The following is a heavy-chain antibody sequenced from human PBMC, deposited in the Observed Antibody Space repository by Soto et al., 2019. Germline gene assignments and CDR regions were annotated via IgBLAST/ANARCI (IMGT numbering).Heavy chain of an antibody. J-gene: IGHJ6*02. V-gene: IGHV4-61*01. D-gene: IGHD6-19*01. CDR3: ARELAVLGRGGYYYYYGMDV. CDR1: GGYVSSGSYC. CDR2: MYYSGST. Sequence: SETLSLPYTVSGGYVSSGSYCWSCIRQPPGKGLEWIGYMYYSGSTNYNPSLKSRVTISVDTSKHQFSLKLTSVTAADTAVYYCARELAVLGRGGYYYYYGMDVWGQGTTVTVSS.